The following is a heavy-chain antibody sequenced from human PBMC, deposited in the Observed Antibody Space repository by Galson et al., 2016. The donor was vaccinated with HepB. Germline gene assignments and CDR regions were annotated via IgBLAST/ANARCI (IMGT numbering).Heavy chain of an antibody. CDR3: ARDYKDTSSWYPVWFDP. V-gene: IGHV1-3*01. D-gene: IGHD6-13*01. J-gene: IGHJ5*02. Sequence: SVKVSCKASGYTFTNYAIHWVRQAPGQRLEWMGWINAGNGNIRYSQRFQGRVTITRDTSASTVYMELSSLRSEDTAVYYCARDYKDTSSWYPVWFDPWGQGTLVTVSS. CDR2: INAGNGNI. CDR1: GYTFTNYA.